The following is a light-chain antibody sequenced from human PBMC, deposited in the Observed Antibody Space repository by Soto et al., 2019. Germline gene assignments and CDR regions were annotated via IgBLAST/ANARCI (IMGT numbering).Light chain of an antibody. V-gene: IGKV3-15*01. J-gene: IGKJ4*01. CDR3: QQYNNWPPLT. CDR2: GAS. CDR1: QSVSSN. Sequence: EIVMTQSPATLSVSPGERATLSCRASQSVSSNLAWYQQKPGQAPRLLIYGASTRATGIPARSSGSGSWTDSTFTISSLQSEDFAVYYCQQYNNWPPLTFGGGTKVEIK.